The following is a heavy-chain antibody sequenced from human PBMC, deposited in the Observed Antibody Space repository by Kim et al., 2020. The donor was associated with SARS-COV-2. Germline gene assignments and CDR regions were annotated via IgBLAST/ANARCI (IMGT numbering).Heavy chain of an antibody. CDR1: GFTVSSNY. Sequence: GGSLRLSCAASGFTVSSNYMSWVRQAPGKGLEWVSVIYSGGSTYYADSVKGRFTISRDNSKNTLYLQMNSLRAEDTAVYYCARDMVDYYGSGSYYFYYGMDVWGQGTTVTVSS. CDR3: ARDMVDYYGSGSYYFYYGMDV. J-gene: IGHJ6*02. V-gene: IGHV3-66*01. CDR2: IYSGGST. D-gene: IGHD3-10*01.